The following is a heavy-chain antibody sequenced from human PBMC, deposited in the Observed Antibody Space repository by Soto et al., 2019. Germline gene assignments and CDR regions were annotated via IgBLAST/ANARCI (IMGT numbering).Heavy chain of an antibody. J-gene: IGHJ4*02. CDR1: GFTFSSYG. Sequence: GSLRLSCAASGFTFSSYGMHWVRQAPGKGLEWVAVISYDGSNKYYADSVKGRFTISRDNSKNTLYLQMNSLRAEDTAVYYCAKDGVVVVVAATYFDYWGQGTLVTVSS. D-gene: IGHD2-15*01. CDR2: ISYDGSNK. CDR3: AKDGVVVVVAATYFDY. V-gene: IGHV3-30*18.